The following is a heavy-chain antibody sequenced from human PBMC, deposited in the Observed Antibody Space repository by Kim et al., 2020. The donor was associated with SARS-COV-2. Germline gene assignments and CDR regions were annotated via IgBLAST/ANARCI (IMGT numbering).Heavy chain of an antibody. V-gene: IGHV5-10-1*01. CDR3: ARLGSSSWYWFDP. CDR1: GYSFTSYW. Sequence: GESLKISCKGSGYSFTSYWISWVRQMPGKGLEWMGRIDPSDSYTNYSPSFQGHVTISADKSISTAYLQWSSLKASDTAMYYGARLGSSSWYWFDPWGQGTLVTVSS. J-gene: IGHJ5*02. D-gene: IGHD6-13*01. CDR2: IDPSDSYT.